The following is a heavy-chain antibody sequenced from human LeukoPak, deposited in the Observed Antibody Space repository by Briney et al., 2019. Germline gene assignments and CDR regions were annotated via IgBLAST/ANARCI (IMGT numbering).Heavy chain of an antibody. J-gene: IGHJ6*03. CDR1: GFTFSSYG. V-gene: IGHV3-23*01. CDR3: AKTFQWYYMDV. Sequence: GGSLRLSCAASGFTFSSYGRSWVRQAPGKGLEWVSALSGSGGSTYYADSVKSRFTMSRDNSKNTLYLQMNSLRAEDTAVYYCAKTFQWYYMDVWGKGTTVTISS. CDR2: LSGSGGST. D-gene: IGHD2-8*01.